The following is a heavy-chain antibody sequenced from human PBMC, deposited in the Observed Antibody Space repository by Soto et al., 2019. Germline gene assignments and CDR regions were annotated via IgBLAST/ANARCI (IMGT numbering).Heavy chain of an antibody. CDR1: GFTFSTYA. J-gene: IGHJ4*02. V-gene: IGHV3-23*01. D-gene: IGHD2-15*01. CDR2: ISISGDST. Sequence: EVQLLESGGGLVQPGGSLRLSCAASGFTFSTYAMNWVRQAPGKGLEWVSTISISGDSTYYADSVKGRFTISRDNSKNTVFLQMNSLRAEDTAMYYCATRPLQYCSGGTCNPFDFWGQGALVTVSS. CDR3: ATRPLQYCSGGTCNPFDF.